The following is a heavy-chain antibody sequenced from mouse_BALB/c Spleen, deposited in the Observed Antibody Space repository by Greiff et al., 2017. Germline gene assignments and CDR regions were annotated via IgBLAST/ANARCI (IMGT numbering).Heavy chain of an antibody. CDR1: GFTFSSFG. Sequence: DVMLVESGGGLVQPGGSRKLSCAASGFTFSSFGMHWVRQAPEKGLEWVAYISSGSSTIYYADTVKGRFTISRDNPKNTLFLQMTSLRSEDTAMYYCARLTTDFDYWGQGTTLTVSS. V-gene: IGHV5-17*02. J-gene: IGHJ2*01. D-gene: IGHD1-1*01. CDR3: ARLTTDFDY. CDR2: ISSGSSTI.